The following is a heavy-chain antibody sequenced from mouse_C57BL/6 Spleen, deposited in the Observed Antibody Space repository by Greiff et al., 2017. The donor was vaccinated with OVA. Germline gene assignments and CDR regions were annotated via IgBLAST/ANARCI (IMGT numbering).Heavy chain of an antibody. CDR3: ARQGLTWYFDV. V-gene: IGHV1-82*01. CDR2: IYPGDGDT. CDR1: GYAFSSSW. J-gene: IGHJ1*03. Sequence: VQVVESGPELVKPGASVKISCKASGYAFSSSWMNWVKQRPGKGLEWIGRIYPGDGDTNYNGKFKGKATLTADKSSSTAYMQLSSLTSEDSAVYFCARQGLTWYFDVWGTGTTVTVSS. D-gene: IGHD1-1*01.